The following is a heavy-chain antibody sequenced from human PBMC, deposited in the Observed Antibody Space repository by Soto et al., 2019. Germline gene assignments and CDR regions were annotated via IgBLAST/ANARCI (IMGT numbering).Heavy chain of an antibody. D-gene: IGHD3-10*01. CDR1: GGTFSSYA. J-gene: IGHJ3*02. Sequence: ASVKVSCKASGGTFSSYAISWVRQAPGQGLEWMGGIIPIFGTANYAQKFQGRVTITADESTSTAYMELRSLRSEDTAVYYCARVWWYYGSGSYYNDAFDIWGQGTMVTVSS. CDR2: IIPIFGTA. V-gene: IGHV1-69*13. CDR3: ARVWWYYGSGSYYNDAFDI.